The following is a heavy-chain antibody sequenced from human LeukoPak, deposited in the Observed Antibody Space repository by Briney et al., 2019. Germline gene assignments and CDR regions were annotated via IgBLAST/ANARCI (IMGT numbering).Heavy chain of an antibody. V-gene: IGHV3-7*01. CDR2: IKQDGSEK. CDR3: AREDDWNYEDY. J-gene: IGHJ4*02. Sequence: GSLRLSCAASGFTFSNYWMSWVRQAPGKGLEWVANIKQDGSEKYYVNSVKGRFTISRDNAKNSLYLQMNSLRAEDTAIYYCAREDDWNYEDYWGQGTLVTVSS. D-gene: IGHD1-7*01. CDR1: GFTFSNYW.